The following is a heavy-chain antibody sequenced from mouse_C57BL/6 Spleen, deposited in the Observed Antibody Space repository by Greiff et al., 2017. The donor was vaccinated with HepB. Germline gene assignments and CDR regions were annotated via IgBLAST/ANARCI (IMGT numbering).Heavy chain of an antibody. D-gene: IGHD3-2*02. V-gene: IGHV1-64*01. Sequence: QVQLQQPGAELVKPGASVKLSCKASGYTFTSYWMPWVKQRPGQGLEWIGMIHPNSGSTNYNEKFKSKATLTVDKSSSTAYMQLSSLTSEDSAVYYCARDSSVLLYYAMDYWGQGTSVTVSS. CDR1: GYTFTSYW. CDR3: ARDSSVLLYYAMDY. J-gene: IGHJ4*01. CDR2: IHPNSGST.